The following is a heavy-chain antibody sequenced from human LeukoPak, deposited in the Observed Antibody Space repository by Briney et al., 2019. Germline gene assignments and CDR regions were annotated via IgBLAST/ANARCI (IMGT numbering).Heavy chain of an antibody. J-gene: IGHJ4*02. D-gene: IGHD1-1*01. V-gene: IGHV1-2*02. CDR1: GYTFTSYY. CDR2: INPNSGGT. CDR3: ARDHGTDGTTFTLNFDC. Sequence: ASVTVSFTSSGYTFTSYYIHWVRQAPGQGLEWMGWINPNSGGTNYAQKFQGGVTMTTDTSISTVYMELTRLTSDDTAVYYCARDHGTDGTTFTLNFDCWGQGTLVTVSS.